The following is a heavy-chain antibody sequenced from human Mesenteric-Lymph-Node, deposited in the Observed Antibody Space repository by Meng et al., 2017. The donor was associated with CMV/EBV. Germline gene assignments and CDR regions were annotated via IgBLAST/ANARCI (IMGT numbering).Heavy chain of an antibody. Sequence: ASVKVSCKASGYTFTDYYIHWVRQAPGQGLEWMGWINPNSDGTNYAQKFQGRVTMTRDTSISTAYMELTRLRSDDTAVYFCARSTYYYGSSGYTHFDSWGQGTLVT. CDR1: GYTFTDYY. CDR2: INPNSDGT. J-gene: IGHJ4*02. V-gene: IGHV1-2*02. CDR3: ARSTYYYGSSGYTHFDS. D-gene: IGHD3-22*01.